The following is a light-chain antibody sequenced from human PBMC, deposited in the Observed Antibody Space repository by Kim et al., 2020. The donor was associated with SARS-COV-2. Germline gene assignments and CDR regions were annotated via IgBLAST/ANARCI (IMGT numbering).Light chain of an antibody. CDR2: DVT. Sequence: GQSITIACAGTSSDVGAYHYVSWYQQHPGKAPKRLIYDVTNRPSGVSDRFSGSKSGNTASLTISGLQADDEADYYCSSYTATTTWVFGGGTQLTVL. V-gene: IGLV2-14*03. CDR1: SSDVGAYHY. CDR3: SSYTATTTWV. J-gene: IGLJ3*02.